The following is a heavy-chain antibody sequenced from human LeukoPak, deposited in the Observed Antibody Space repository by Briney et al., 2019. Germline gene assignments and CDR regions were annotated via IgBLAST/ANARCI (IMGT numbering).Heavy chain of an antibody. J-gene: IGHJ6*02. CDR1: GYTFTSYY. D-gene: IGHD2-2*02. CDR3: ARDGEIVVVPAAIRYYYYYGMDV. Sequence: GPVKVSCKASGYTFTSYYMHWVRQAPGQGLEWMGIINPSGGSTSYAQKFQGRVTMTRDTSTSTVYMELSSLRSEDTAVYYCARDGEIVVVPAAIRYYYYYGMDVWGQGTTVTVSS. V-gene: IGHV1-46*01. CDR2: INPSGGST.